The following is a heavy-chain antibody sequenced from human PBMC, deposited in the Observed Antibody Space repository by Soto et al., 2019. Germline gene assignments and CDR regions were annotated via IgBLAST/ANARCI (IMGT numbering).Heavy chain of an antibody. CDR2: MNPGSGDT. CDR3: ARMETFGSLNWFDP. J-gene: IGHJ5*02. V-gene: IGHV1-8*01. Sequence: SVTVSFRASRYRFTNDHVSCFLQPTGQGLEWMGWMNPGSGDTGYAQKFQGRVTMTRDISIATAYMELSSLRSDDTAIYYCARMETFGSLNWFDPWGQGTLVTVSS. CDR1: RYRFTNDH. D-gene: IGHD3-16*01.